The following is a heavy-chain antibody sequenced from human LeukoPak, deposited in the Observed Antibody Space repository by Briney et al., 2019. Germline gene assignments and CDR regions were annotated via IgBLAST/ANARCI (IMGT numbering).Heavy chain of an antibody. J-gene: IGHJ4*02. CDR3: ARDGVITIFGVALLDY. CDR1: GFTFSSYS. Sequence: GGSLRLSCAASGFTFSSYSMNWVRQAPGKGLEWVSSISSSSSYIYYADSVKGRFTISRDNAKNSLYLQMNSLRAEDTAVYYCARDGVITIFGVALLDYWGQGTLVTVSS. CDR2: ISSSSSYI. V-gene: IGHV3-21*01. D-gene: IGHD3-3*01.